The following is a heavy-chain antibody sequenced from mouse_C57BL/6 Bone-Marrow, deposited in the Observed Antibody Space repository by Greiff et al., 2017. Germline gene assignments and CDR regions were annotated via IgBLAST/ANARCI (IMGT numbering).Heavy chain of an antibody. D-gene: IGHD2-3*01. CDR1: GYTFTSYW. J-gene: IGHJ2*01. CDR3: ARSDGYPIFDY. Sequence: QVQLQQPGAELVRPGSSVKLSCKASGYTFTSYWMDWVKQRPGQGLEWIGIIYPSDSETHYNQKFKDKATLTVDKSSSTAYMQLSSLTSEDSAVYYCARSDGYPIFDYWGQGTTLTVSS. V-gene: IGHV1-61*01. CDR2: IYPSDSET.